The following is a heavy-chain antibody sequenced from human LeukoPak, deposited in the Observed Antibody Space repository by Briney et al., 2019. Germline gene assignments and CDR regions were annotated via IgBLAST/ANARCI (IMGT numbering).Heavy chain of an antibody. J-gene: IGHJ4*02. V-gene: IGHV3-23*01. CDR1: GFTFSGSA. D-gene: IGHD4/OR15-4a*01. Sequence: PGESLRLSCAASGFTFSGSAMSGVRQAPGKGLGWVSPISGNGGSTYYADSVKGRFTISRDNSKNTLYLQINSLRAEDTAVYYCAKKSPYGGADYWGQGTLVTVSS. CDR3: AKKSPYGGADY. CDR2: ISGNGGST.